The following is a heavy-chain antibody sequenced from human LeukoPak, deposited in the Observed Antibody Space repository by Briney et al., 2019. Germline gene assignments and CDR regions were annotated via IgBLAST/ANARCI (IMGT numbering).Heavy chain of an antibody. J-gene: IGHJ4*02. Sequence: SQTLSLTCAISGDSVASNSAAWNWIRQSPSRGLEWLGRTYYRSKWYNEYAVSVKSRIIINPDTSESQFSLQMNSVTPEDTAVYYCARDGSGTPYFDYWGQGTLVTVSS. D-gene: IGHD3-10*01. V-gene: IGHV6-1*01. CDR1: GDSVASNSAA. CDR3: ARDGSGTPYFDY. CDR2: TYYRSKWYN.